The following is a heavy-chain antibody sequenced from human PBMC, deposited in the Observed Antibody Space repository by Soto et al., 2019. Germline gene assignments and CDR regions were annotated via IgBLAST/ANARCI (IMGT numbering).Heavy chain of an antibody. Sequence: VQLVESGGGLIKPGGSLRLSCAASGFTFRNAWMSWVRQAPGKGLEWVGRIKSKTDGGTTDYTAPVKARFTISRDDSKNTLYLQMNSLKTEDTAVYYCFTDVNYYDSSGYHYQDYWGQGTLVTVSS. V-gene: IGHV3-15*01. D-gene: IGHD3-22*01. J-gene: IGHJ4*02. CDR1: GFTFRNAW. CDR2: IKSKTDGGTT. CDR3: FTDVNYYDSSGYHYQDY.